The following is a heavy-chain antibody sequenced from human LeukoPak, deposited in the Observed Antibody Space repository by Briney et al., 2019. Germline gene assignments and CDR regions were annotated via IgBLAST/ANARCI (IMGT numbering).Heavy chain of an antibody. D-gene: IGHD3-10*01. J-gene: IGHJ5*02. CDR2: IKQDGSEK. CDR1: GFTVSSNY. CDR3: ARAWVRVDYGSGIPGGFDP. V-gene: IGHV3-7*04. Sequence: TGGSLRLSCAASGFTVSSNYMSWVRQAPGKGLEWVANIKQDGSEKYYVDPVKGRFTISRDNAKNSLYLQMNSLRAEDTAVYYCARAWVRVDYGSGIPGGFDPWGQGTLVTVSS.